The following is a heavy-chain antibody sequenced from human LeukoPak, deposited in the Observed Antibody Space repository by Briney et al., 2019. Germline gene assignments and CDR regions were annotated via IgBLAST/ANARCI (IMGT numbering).Heavy chain of an antibody. CDR1: GFTFSSYG. V-gene: IGHV3-30*02. Sequence: GGSLRLSCAASGFTFSSYGMHWVRQAPGKGLEWVAFIRYDGSNKYYADSVKGRFTISRDNAKNTLQLQMTSLRVDDTAVYYCSRDFDYDDGGAYPDYWGQGTLVTVSS. CDR2: IRYDGSNK. D-gene: IGHD3-22*01. J-gene: IGHJ4*02. CDR3: SRDFDYDDGGAYPDY.